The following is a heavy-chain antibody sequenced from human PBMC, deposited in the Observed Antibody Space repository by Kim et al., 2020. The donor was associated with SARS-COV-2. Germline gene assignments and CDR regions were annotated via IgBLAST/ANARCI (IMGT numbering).Heavy chain of an antibody. J-gene: IGHJ5*02. D-gene: IGHD3-10*01. Sequence: ASVKVSCKASGYTFTSYDINWVRQATGQGLEWMGWMNPNSGNTGYAQKFQGRVTMTRNTSISTAYMELSSLRSEDTAVYYCASRITMVRGVIIQTVWFDPWGQGTLVTVSS. CDR1: GYTFTSYD. CDR2: MNPNSGNT. CDR3: ASRITMVRGVIIQTVWFDP. V-gene: IGHV1-8*01.